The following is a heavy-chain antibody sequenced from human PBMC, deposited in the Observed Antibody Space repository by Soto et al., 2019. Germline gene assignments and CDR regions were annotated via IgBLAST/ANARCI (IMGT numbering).Heavy chain of an antibody. CDR2: ISAYNGNT. J-gene: IGHJ4*02. V-gene: IGHV1-18*01. CDR3: ARDEDVVVPAAIGF. CDR1: GYTFTSYG. D-gene: IGHD2-2*01. Sequence: QVQLVQSGAEVKKPGASVKVSCKASGYTFTSYGISWLRQAPGQGLEWMGWISAYNGNTNYAQKLQGRVTMTTDTSTSTAYMELRSLRSDDTAVYYGARDEDVVVPAAIGFWGQGTLVTVSS.